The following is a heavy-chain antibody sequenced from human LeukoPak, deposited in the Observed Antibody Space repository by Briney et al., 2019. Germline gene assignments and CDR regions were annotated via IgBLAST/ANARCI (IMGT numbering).Heavy chain of an antibody. Sequence: GGSLRLSCAASGFTFSSYAMSWVRQAPGKGLEWVSAISGSGGSTYYADSVKGRFTSSRDNSKNTLYLQMNSLRAEDTAVYYRTLEAGQLVGFFDFWGQGTLVTVSS. CDR2: ISGSGGST. J-gene: IGHJ4*02. V-gene: IGHV3-23*01. CDR1: GFTFSSYA. D-gene: IGHD6-13*01. CDR3: TLEAGQLVGFFDF.